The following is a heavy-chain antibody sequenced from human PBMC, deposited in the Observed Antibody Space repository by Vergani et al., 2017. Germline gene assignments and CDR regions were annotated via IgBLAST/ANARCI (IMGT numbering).Heavy chain of an antibody. Sequence: QMQLQESGPGLVKASETLPLTCTVSGDSIISRSYYWGWIRQPPGKGLEWIGSIYNSGNGDSSSSLKSRVTISADTSKNQFSLRLTSVTAADTAVYYCASGKYYSXSTSHFGGRYFDVWGRGTLVTVPS. CDR2: IYNSGNG. V-gene: IGHV4-39*01. CDR1: GDSIISRSYY. D-gene: IGHD3-16*01. J-gene: IGHJ2*01. CDR3: ASGKYYSXSTSHFGGRYFDV.